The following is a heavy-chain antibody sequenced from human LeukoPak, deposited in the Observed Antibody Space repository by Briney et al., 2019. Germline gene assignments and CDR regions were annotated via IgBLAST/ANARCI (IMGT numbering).Heavy chain of an antibody. Sequence: PGGSLRLSCAASGFTFSSYAMSWVRQAPGEGLEWVSAISGSGGSTYYADSVKGRFTISRDNSKNTLYLQMNSLRAEDTAVYYCAKAEGQWLVRGMDVWGQGTTVTVSS. J-gene: IGHJ6*02. CDR2: ISGSGGST. D-gene: IGHD6-19*01. V-gene: IGHV3-23*01. CDR3: AKAEGQWLVRGMDV. CDR1: GFTFSSYA.